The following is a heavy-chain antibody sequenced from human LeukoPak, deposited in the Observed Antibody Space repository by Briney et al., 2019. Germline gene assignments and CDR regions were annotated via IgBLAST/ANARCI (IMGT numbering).Heavy chain of an antibody. V-gene: IGHV3-53*01. Sequence: GRSLRLSCAASGFTVSSNYMSWVRQAPGKGLEWVSVIYSGGSTYYADSVKGRFTISRDNSKNTLYLQMNSLRAEDTAVYYCASPSSGRGAFDIWGQGTMVTVSS. D-gene: IGHD6-6*01. CDR3: ASPSSGRGAFDI. CDR2: IYSGGST. CDR1: GFTVSSNY. J-gene: IGHJ3*02.